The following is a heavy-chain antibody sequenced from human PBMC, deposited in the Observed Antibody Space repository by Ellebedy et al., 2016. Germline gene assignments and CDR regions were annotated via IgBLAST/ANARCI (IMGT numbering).Heavy chain of an antibody. Sequence: GESLKISCAASGFTFSSYWMHWVRQAPGKGLVWVSRINSDGSSTSYADSVKGRFTISRDNAKNTLYLQMNSLRAEDTAVYYCARLGLLAEVPWGQGTLVTVSS. V-gene: IGHV3-74*01. CDR1: GFTFSSYW. D-gene: IGHD7-27*01. CDR2: INSDGSST. CDR3: ARLGLLAEVP. J-gene: IGHJ5*02.